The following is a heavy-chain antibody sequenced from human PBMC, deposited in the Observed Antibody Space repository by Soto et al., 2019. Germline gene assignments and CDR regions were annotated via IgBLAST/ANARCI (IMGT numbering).Heavy chain of an antibody. D-gene: IGHD3-10*01. J-gene: IGHJ5*02. CDR1: GFTFSSHD. V-gene: IGHV3-13*01. CDR3: TRGGIWGVSWNWFDT. CDR2: IDSAGDA. Sequence: EVQLVESGGGLVQPGGSLRLSCAASGFTFSSHDMHWVRQVTGKGVEWVSGIDSAGDAKYPASVKGRFTISRENAKNSLYLQMNSLRADDTAMYYCTRGGIWGVSWNWFDTWGQGTLVTVSS.